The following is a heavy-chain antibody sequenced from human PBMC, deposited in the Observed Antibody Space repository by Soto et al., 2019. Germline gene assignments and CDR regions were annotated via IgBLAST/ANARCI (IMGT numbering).Heavy chain of an antibody. J-gene: IGHJ5*02. D-gene: IGHD3-22*01. CDR2: IFYSEST. CDR3: ARHKTTMLTVVSAFDP. V-gene: IGHV4-39*02. Sequence: SETLSLTCTVSGDSITRSNFYWGWIRQPPGKGLEWLGSIFYSESTFYNPALKSRVTFSVDTSKNHFSLKLSSVTAADTAVYYCARHKTTMLTVVSAFDPWGQGTRVTVSS. CDR1: GDSITRSNFY.